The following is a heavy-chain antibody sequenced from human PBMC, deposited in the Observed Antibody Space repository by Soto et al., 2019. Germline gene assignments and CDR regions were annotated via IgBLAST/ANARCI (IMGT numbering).Heavy chain of an antibody. CDR3: ATGPGTWFDP. CDR2: IYYSGST. V-gene: IGHV4-39*01. CDR1: GGSISSSSYY. J-gene: IGHJ5*02. Sequence: PSETLSLTCTVSGGSISSSSYYWGWIRQPPGKGLEWIGSIYYSGSTYYNPSLKSRVTISVDTSKNQFSLKLSSVTAADTAVYYCATGPGTWFDPWGQGTLVTVSS.